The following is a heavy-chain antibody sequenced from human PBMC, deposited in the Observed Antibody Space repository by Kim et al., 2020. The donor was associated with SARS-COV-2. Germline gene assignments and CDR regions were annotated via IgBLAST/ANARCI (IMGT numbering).Heavy chain of an antibody. Sequence: SVKVSCKASGGTFSSYAISWVPQAPGQGLEWMGGIIPIFGTANYAQKFQGRVTITADESTSTAYMELSSLRSEDTAVYYCARAPLGGDYIRDENWFDPWGQGTLVTVSS. CDR2: IIPIFGTA. D-gene: IGHD4-17*01. V-gene: IGHV1-69*13. CDR3: ARAPLGGDYIRDENWFDP. J-gene: IGHJ5*02. CDR1: GGTFSSYA.